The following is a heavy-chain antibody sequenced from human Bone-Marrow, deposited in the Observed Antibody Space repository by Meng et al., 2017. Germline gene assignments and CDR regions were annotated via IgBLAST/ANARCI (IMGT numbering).Heavy chain of an antibody. Sequence: SVKVSCKASGGTFSSYAISWVRQAPGQGLEWMGGIIPIFGTANYAQKFQGRVTITADKSTSTAYMELSSLRSEDTAVYYCARVPSLYWSGYYTGNWFDPWGQGTLVTVSS. V-gene: IGHV1-69*06. D-gene: IGHD3-3*01. J-gene: IGHJ5*02. CDR2: IIPIFGTA. CDR1: GGTFSSYA. CDR3: ARVPSLYWSGYYTGNWFDP.